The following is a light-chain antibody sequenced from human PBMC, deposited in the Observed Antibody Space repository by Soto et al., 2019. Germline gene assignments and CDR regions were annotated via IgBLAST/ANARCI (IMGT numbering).Light chain of an antibody. CDR3: QQYGSSPIT. CDR1: QSVSNTY. J-gene: IGKJ5*01. V-gene: IGKV3-20*01. CDR2: DTS. Sequence: IVLTQSPGTLSLSPGERATLSCRTSQSVSNTYVAWYQQKPGQAPRLLIYDTSSRVTGIPDRFSGSGSGTDFTLTISRLEPEDFAVYYCQQYGSSPITFGQGTRLEIK.